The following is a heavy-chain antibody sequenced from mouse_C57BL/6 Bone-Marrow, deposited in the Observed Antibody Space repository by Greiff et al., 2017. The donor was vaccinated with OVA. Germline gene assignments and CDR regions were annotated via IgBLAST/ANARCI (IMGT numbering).Heavy chain of an antibody. Sequence: VQLKESGAELVRPGASVKLSCTASGFNIKDDYMHWVKQRPEQGLEWIGWIDPENGDTEYASKFQGKATITADTSSNTAYLQLSSLTSEDTAVYYCTTDLKGAMDYWGQGTSVTVSS. CDR2: IDPENGDT. J-gene: IGHJ4*01. CDR1: GFNIKDDY. V-gene: IGHV14-4*01. CDR3: TTDLKGAMDY.